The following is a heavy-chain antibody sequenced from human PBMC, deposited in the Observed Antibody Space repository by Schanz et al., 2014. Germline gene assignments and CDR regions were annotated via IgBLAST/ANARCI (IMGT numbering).Heavy chain of an antibody. CDR2: IKHDGSVK. Sequence: EVQLLESGGGLVQPGGSLRLSCAVSGFIVRSNYMTWVRQAPGKGPEWVANIKHDGSVKDYVDSVEGRFTISRDNAKRSLFLQMNSLRVEDTAVYFCVSQTGSPNYWGQGTLVTVSS. CDR1: GFIVRSNY. J-gene: IGHJ4*02. D-gene: IGHD6-13*01. CDR3: VSQTGSPNY. V-gene: IGHV3-7*02.